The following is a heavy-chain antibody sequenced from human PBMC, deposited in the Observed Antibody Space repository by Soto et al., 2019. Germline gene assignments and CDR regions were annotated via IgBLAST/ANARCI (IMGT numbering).Heavy chain of an antibody. CDR2: IYYSGST. D-gene: IGHD2-15*01. CDR1: GGSISSSSYY. J-gene: IGHJ4*02. Sequence: PSETLSLTCTVSGGSISSSSYYRGWIRQPPGKGLEWIGSIYYSGSTYYNPSLKSRVTISVDTSKNQFSLKLSSVTAADTAVYYCARADGWPGVWFDYWGQGTLVTVS. CDR3: ARADGWPGVWFDY. V-gene: IGHV4-39*07.